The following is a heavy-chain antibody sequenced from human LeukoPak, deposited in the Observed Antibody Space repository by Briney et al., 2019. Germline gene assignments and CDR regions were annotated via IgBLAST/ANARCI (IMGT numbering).Heavy chain of an antibody. CDR3: AREGITVTGTIDAFDI. V-gene: IGHV3-30-3*01. CDR2: ISFDGSNE. D-gene: IGHD6-19*01. Sequence: GGSLRLSCVVSGLTFSNYSMNWVRQAPGKGLEWVALISFDGSNEYYGDYVKGRFTISKDNSKNTLYLQMNSLGAEDTAVYYCAREGITVTGTIDAFDIWGQGTMVTVSS. CDR1: GLTFSNYS. J-gene: IGHJ3*02.